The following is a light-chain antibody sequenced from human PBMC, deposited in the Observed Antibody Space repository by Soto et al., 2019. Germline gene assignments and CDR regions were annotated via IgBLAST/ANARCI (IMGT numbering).Light chain of an antibody. CDR1: QSISSY. CDR3: QQYGTSPRSIT. V-gene: IGKV1-39*01. J-gene: IGKJ5*01. Sequence: DIQMTQSPSSLSASVGDRVTITCRASQSISSYLNWYQQKPGKAPKLLIYAASSLQSGVPSRFSGSGSGTDFTLTISSLQPEDFAVYYCQQYGTSPRSITFGQGTRLEIK. CDR2: AAS.